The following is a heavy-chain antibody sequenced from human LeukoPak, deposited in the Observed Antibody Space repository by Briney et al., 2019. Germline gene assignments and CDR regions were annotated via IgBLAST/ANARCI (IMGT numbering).Heavy chain of an antibody. Sequence: GGSLRLSCAASEFTFSSYTMNWVRQAPGKGLEWVSSISSRNTYIYYADSAKGRFTISRDNAKNSVYLQMNSLRAEDTAVYYCARSGYCSTPTCDFDYWGQGTLVTVSS. D-gene: IGHD2-2*01. J-gene: IGHJ4*02. V-gene: IGHV3-21*06. CDR2: ISSRNTYI. CDR3: ARSGYCSTPTCDFDY. CDR1: EFTFSSYT.